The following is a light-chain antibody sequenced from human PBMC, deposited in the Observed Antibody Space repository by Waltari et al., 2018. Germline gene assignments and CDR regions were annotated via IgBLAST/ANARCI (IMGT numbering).Light chain of an antibody. CDR3: MQGLQTPS. Sequence: IVMTQSPLSLPVTPGEPASISCRSSQSLLHSDGYNYLAWYLQKQGQSPQLLMYLVSNRAPGVADRFSGGGSGTEFTLKTSRVEGRDLGIYSCMQGLQTPSFGQGTRVELK. CDR2: LVS. CDR1: QSLLHSDGYNY. J-gene: IGKJ1*01. V-gene: IGKV2-28*01.